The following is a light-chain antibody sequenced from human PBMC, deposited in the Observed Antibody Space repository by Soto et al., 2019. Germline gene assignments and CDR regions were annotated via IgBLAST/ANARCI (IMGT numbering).Light chain of an antibody. CDR3: AAWDGSLNNVL. CDR1: GSSIGTNT. J-gene: IGLJ2*01. V-gene: IGLV1-44*01. Sequence: QSVLTQPPSASGTPGQRVTISCSGSGSSIGTNTVNWYRQLPGMAPKLLIYGNNQRPSGVPDRFSGSKSGTSASLAISGLQSEDEAEYYCAAWDGSLNNVLFGGGTKVTVL. CDR2: GNN.